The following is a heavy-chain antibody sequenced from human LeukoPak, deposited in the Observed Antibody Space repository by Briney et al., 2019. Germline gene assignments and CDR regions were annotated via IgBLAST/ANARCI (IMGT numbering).Heavy chain of an antibody. J-gene: IGHJ6*02. V-gene: IGHV1-2*02. CDR1: GYTFTGYY. CDR3: ARANLDAIVVVPADYGMDV. Sequence: ASVTVSCKASGYTFTGYYMHWVRQAPGQGLEWMGWINPSSGGTNYAQKFQGRVTMTRDTSISTAYMELSRLRSDDTAVYYCARANLDAIVVVPADYGMDVWGQGTTVTVSS. CDR2: INPSSGGT. D-gene: IGHD2-2*01.